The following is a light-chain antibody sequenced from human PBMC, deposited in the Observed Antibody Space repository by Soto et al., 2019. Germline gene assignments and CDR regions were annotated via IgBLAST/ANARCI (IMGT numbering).Light chain of an antibody. CDR1: SEDVGGYNY. J-gene: IGLJ1*01. CDR2: EVT. CDR3: SSYTSSNTLV. V-gene: IGLV2-14*01. Sequence: QSALTQPASVSGSPGQSITISCSGTSEDVGGYNYVSWYQHHPGKAPKLMIYEVTNRPSALSNRFSGSKSDGTASLTISGLQAEDEADYYCSSYTSSNTLVFGTGTKVTVL.